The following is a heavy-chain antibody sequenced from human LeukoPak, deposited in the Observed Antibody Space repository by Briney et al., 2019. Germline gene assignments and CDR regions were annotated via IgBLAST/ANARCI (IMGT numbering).Heavy chain of an antibody. J-gene: IGHJ4*02. CDR3: ARPQAFYFEY. Sequence: GGSLRLSCAASGFSFSRYAIHWVRQAPGKGLEWVAAISYDGSKKYYADSVKGRFTISRDNSKNTLYLQMDSLRSEATAVYYCARPQAFYFEYWGQGTLVTVSS. V-gene: IGHV3-30*01. CDR2: ISYDGSKK. CDR1: GFSFSRYA.